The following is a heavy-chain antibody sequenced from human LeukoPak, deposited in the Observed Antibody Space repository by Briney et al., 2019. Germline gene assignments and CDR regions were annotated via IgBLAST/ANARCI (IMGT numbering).Heavy chain of an antibody. CDR1: GGSVSSGTYY. J-gene: IGHJ4*02. Sequence: SETLSLTCTVTGGSVSSGTYYWSWIRQPPGKGLEWIGYIYYSGSTNYSPSLKSRVTISADTSKNQFSLKLTSVTVADTAVYYCARNYGDYLYYFDYWGQGTLVTLSS. CDR2: IYYSGST. CDR3: ARNYGDYLYYFDY. V-gene: IGHV4-61*01. D-gene: IGHD4-17*01.